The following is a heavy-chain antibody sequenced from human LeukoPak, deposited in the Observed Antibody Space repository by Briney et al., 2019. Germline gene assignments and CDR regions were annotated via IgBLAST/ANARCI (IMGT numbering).Heavy chain of an antibody. D-gene: IGHD2-15*01. CDR2: ISWNSGSI. CDR1: GFTFDDYA. J-gene: IGHJ4*02. CDR3: AKVQIGYCSGGSCSGFDY. Sequence: GGSQRLSCAASGFTFDDYAMHWVRQAPGKGLEWVSGISWNSGSIGYADSVKGRFTISRDNAKNSLYLQMNSLRAEDTALYYCAKVQIGYCSGGSCSGFDYWGQGTLVTVSS. V-gene: IGHV3-9*01.